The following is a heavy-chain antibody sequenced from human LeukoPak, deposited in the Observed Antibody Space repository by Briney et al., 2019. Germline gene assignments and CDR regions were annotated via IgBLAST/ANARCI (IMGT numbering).Heavy chain of an antibody. CDR1: GFTFSSYS. CDR2: ISSSSSYI. Sequence: GGSLRLSCAASGFTFSSYSMNWVRQAPGKGLEWVSSISSSSSYIYYADSVKGRFTISRDNAKNSLYLQMNSLRAEDTAVYYCARARLRGLFRFKFDAFDIWGQGTMVTVSS. J-gene: IGHJ3*02. V-gene: IGHV3-21*01. CDR3: ARARLRGLFRFKFDAFDI. D-gene: IGHD3-10*01.